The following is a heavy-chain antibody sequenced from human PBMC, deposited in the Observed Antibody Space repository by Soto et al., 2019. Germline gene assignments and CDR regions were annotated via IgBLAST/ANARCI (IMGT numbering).Heavy chain of an antibody. Sequence: GGSLRLSCEVSGFTFSMYSMSWVRQSPGKGLEWVAKIPQDGVDGHYADSVKGRFTISRDNGKNSLYLPLNNLRAEDTAVYYCARDHLILPAHDFFYGSDVWGRGATVTVSS. CDR1: GFTFSMYS. J-gene: IGHJ6*02. CDR2: IPQDGVDG. D-gene: IGHD2-21*02. CDR3: ARDHLILPAHDFFYGSDV. V-gene: IGHV3-7*03.